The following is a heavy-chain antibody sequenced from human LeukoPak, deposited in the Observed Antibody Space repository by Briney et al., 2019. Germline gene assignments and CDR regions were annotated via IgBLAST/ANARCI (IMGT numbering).Heavy chain of an antibody. J-gene: IGHJ4*02. CDR2: INHSGST. CDR1: GGSFSGYY. Sequence: SETLSLTCAVYGGSFSGYYWSWIRQPPGKGLEWIGEINHSGSTNYNPSLKSRVTISVDTSKNQFPLRLSSVTAADTAVYYCARGPCSSTSCYSAYWGQGTLVTVSS. D-gene: IGHD2-2*01. V-gene: IGHV4-34*01. CDR3: ARGPCSSTSCYSAY.